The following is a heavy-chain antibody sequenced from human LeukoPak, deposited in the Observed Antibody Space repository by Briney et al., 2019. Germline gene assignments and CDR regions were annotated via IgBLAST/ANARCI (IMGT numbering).Heavy chain of an antibody. CDR3: ARRGRIVVVPAAIGAFDI. D-gene: IGHD2-2*01. CDR2: INHSGST. Sequence: PSETLSLTCAVYGGSFSGYYWSWIRQPPGKGLEWIGEINHSGSTNYNPSLKSRVTISVDTSKNQFSLKLSSVTAADTAVYYCARRGRIVVVPAAIGAFDIWGQGTMVTVSS. J-gene: IGHJ3*02. CDR1: GGSFSGYY. V-gene: IGHV4-34*01.